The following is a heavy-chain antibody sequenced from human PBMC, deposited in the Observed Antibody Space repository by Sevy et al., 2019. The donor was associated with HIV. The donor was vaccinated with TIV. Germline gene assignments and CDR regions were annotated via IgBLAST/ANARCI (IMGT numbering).Heavy chain of an antibody. J-gene: IGHJ4*02. CDR2: ISGSTTNT. Sequence: GGSPRLSCAASGFTFRTYAMSWVRQAPGMGLEWVSCISGSTTNTNYADSVKGRFTISRDNSKNTLYLQMNSLKADDTAIYYCAKPPIGWTREGFDQWGQGTLVTVSS. D-gene: IGHD6-19*01. CDR3: AKPPIGWTREGFDQ. V-gene: IGHV3-23*01. CDR1: GFTFRTYA.